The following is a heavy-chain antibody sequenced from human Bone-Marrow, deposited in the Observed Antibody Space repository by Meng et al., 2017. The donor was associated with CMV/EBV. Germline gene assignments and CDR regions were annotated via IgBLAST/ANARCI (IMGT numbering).Heavy chain of an antibody. J-gene: IGHJ6*02. CDR3: AREPPTVTTPIIYYYGMDV. CDR2: IIPILGIA. CDR1: GYTFTSYG. V-gene: IGHV1-69*04. Sequence: SVKVSCKASGYTFTSYGISWVRQAPGQGLEWMGRIIPILGIANYAQKFQGRVTVTRDTSTSTVYMEMSSLRSEDTAVYYCAREPPTVTTPIIYYYGMDVWGQGTTVTVSS. D-gene: IGHD4-11*01.